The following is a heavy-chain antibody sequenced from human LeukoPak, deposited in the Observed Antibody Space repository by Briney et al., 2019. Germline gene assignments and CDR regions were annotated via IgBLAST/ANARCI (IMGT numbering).Heavy chain of an antibody. CDR1: GFTFSSYS. CDR3: ARDTYDSSGYYYRGIDY. J-gene: IGHJ4*02. D-gene: IGHD3-22*01. Sequence: GGSLRLSWAASGFTFSSYSMNWVRQAPGKGLEWVSSISSSSSYIYYADSVKGRFTISRDNAKNSLYLQMNSLRAEDTAVYYWARDTYDSSGYYYRGIDYWGQGTLVTVSS. CDR2: ISSSSSYI. V-gene: IGHV3-21*01.